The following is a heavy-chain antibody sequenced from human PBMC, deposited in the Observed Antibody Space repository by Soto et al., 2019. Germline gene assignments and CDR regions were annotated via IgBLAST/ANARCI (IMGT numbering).Heavy chain of an antibody. Sequence: PSETLSLTCTVSGGSISSSSYYWGWIRQPPGKGLEWIGSIYYSGSTYYNPSLKSRVTISVDTSKNQFSLKLSSVTAADTAVYYCARGTSAPSRIYDYVWGSSSRDASAPDYWGQGTLVTVSS. V-gene: IGHV4-39*01. CDR2: IYYSGST. CDR3: ARGTSAPSRIYDYVWGSSSRDASAPDY. CDR1: GGSISSSSYY. D-gene: IGHD3-16*01. J-gene: IGHJ4*02.